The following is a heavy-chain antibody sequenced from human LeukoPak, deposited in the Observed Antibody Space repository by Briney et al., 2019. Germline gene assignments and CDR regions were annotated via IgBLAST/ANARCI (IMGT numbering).Heavy chain of an antibody. V-gene: IGHV3-23*01. Sequence: GGSLRLSYAASRFTFSSYAMSWVRQAPGKGLEWVSTISGSGGSTYYADSVKGRFTISRDNSNNTLYLQMNSLRAEDTAVYYCAKGPAMVRGTFDPWGQGTLVTVSS. CDR1: RFTFSSYA. CDR2: ISGSGGST. D-gene: IGHD3-10*01. CDR3: AKGPAMVRGTFDP. J-gene: IGHJ5*02.